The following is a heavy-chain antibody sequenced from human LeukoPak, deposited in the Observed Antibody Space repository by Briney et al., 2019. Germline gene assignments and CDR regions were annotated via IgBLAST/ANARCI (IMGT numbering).Heavy chain of an antibody. V-gene: IGHV1-69*13. J-gene: IGHJ4*02. D-gene: IGHD2-2*01. CDR2: IIPIFGTA. CDR3: ARDSCSITSCPFFGY. Sequence: SVKVSCKASGGTFSSYAISWVRQAPGQGLEWMGGIIPIFGTANYAQKFQGRVTITADESTSTAYMELSSLRSDDTAVFYCARDSCSITSCPFFGYWGQGTLVTVSS. CDR1: GGTFSSYA.